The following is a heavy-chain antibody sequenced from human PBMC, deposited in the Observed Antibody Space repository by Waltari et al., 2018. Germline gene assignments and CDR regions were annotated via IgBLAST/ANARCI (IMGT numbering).Heavy chain of an antibody. D-gene: IGHD1-26*01. Sequence: EVQLVESGGGLVKPGGSLRLSCLASGFTFTPAWLTWVRQAPGKGVEWVGRIKRRNYGGITDFAAPVKGRFTISRDDSQNMVFLEMNSLRTEDTAVYYCTTLDAVWGGWGQGTLVTVSS. CDR2: IKRRNYGGIT. J-gene: IGHJ4*02. CDR3: TTLDAVWGG. V-gene: IGHV3-15*01. CDR1: GFTFTPAW.